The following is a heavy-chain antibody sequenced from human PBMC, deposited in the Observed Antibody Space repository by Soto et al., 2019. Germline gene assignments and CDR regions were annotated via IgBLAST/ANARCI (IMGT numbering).Heavy chain of an antibody. J-gene: IGHJ5*02. CDR2: ISLYSDGT. D-gene: IGHD2-2*01. CDR3: ARVVPGAEAWFGP. V-gene: IGHV1-18*01. Sequence: ASVKVSCKTSGYTFSNYGITWVRQAPGQPLEWLGWISLYSDGTNYAQKFQGRVSMTTDTSTTTAYMELRSLRSDDTTVYYCARVVPGAEAWFGPWGQGTLVTVSS. CDR1: GYTFSNYG.